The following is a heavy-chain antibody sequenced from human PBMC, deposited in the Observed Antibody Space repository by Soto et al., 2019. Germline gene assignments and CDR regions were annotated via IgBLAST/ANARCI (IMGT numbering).Heavy chain of an antibody. D-gene: IGHD3-22*01. Sequence: LSLTCAVYGGSFSDYYMSWIRQAPGKGLEWVSYISSSSSYTNYADSVKGRFTISRDNAKNSLYLQMNSPRAEDTAVYYCARDYYDSRATDAFDIWGQGTMVTVSS. CDR3: ARDYYDSRATDAFDI. V-gene: IGHV3-11*06. CDR2: ISSSSSYT. CDR1: GGSFSDYY. J-gene: IGHJ3*02.